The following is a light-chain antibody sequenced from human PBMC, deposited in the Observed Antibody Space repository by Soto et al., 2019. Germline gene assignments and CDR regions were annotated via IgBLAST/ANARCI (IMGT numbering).Light chain of an antibody. Sequence: DIQMTQSPSSLSASVGDRITITCRASQIIDTWLACSQQKPGKAPKLLIYKASSLENGVPSRFSGSGSGTEFTLTISSLQPDDFATYYCQQYETYSPWTFGQGTKVEVK. J-gene: IGKJ1*01. V-gene: IGKV1-5*03. CDR1: QIIDTW. CDR3: QQYETYSPWT. CDR2: KAS.